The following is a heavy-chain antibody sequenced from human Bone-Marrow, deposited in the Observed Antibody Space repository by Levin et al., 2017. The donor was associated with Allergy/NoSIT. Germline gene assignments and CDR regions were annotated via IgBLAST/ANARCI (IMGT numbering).Heavy chain of an antibody. V-gene: IGHV3-23*01. CDR2: ISGSGGTT. J-gene: IGHJ5*01. CDR3: AKETTAAPRGVNWLDS. CDR1: GFTFDIFA. Sequence: GGSLRLSCAASGFTFDIFAMTWVRQGPGKGLEWVSTISGSGGTTFLSDSVKGRFSISRDTSRNKLYLQMKNLRAEDTATYYCAKETTAAPRGVNWLDSWGQGILVTVSS. D-gene: IGHD1-1*01.